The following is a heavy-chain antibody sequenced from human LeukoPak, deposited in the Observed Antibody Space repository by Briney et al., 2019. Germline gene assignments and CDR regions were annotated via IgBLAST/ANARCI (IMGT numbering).Heavy chain of an antibody. CDR3: AVEYSSSSFIH. CDR2: IIPIFGTA. CDR1: GGTFSSYA. Sequence: ASVKVSCKASGGTFSSYAISWVRQAPGQGLEWMGGIIPIFGTANYAQKFQGRVTMTEDTSTDTAYMEPSSLRSEDTAVYYCAVEYSSSSFIHWGQGTLVTVSS. D-gene: IGHD6-6*01. V-gene: IGHV1-69*06. J-gene: IGHJ4*02.